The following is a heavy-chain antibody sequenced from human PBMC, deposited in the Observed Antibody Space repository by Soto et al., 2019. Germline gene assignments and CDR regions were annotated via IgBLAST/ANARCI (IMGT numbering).Heavy chain of an antibody. CDR3: ARGVGALGHWFDP. CDR1: GYNFNSYT. V-gene: IGHV1-18*01. Sequence: QVQLVQSGAAVKKPGASVKVSCKASGYNFNSYTISWVRQAPGQGLDWMGRISAYNGNTNSAQKLKGRVTMTTDTSTSTAYMELRSLSSDDTAVYPCARGVGALGHWFDPWGQGTLVTVSS. D-gene: IGHD1-26*01. CDR2: ISAYNGNT. J-gene: IGHJ5*02.